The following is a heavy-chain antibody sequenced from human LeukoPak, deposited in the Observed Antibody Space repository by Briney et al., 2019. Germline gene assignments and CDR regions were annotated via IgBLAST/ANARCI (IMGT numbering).Heavy chain of an antibody. Sequence: PSQTLSLTCTVSGGSISGGGYYWGWIRQHPGKGLEWIGYIYYSGSTYYNPSLKSRVTISVDTSKNQFSLKLSSVTAADTAVYYCARDVEQLGFDYWGQGTLVTVSS. CDR2: IYYSGST. J-gene: IGHJ4*02. CDR3: ARDVEQLGFDY. V-gene: IGHV4-31*03. D-gene: IGHD6-13*01. CDR1: GGSISGGGYY.